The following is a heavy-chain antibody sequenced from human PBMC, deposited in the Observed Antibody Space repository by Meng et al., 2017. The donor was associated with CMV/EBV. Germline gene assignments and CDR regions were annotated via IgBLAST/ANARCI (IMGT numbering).Heavy chain of an antibody. D-gene: IGHD6-19*01. CDR2: IYYSGST. J-gene: IGHJ4*02. V-gene: IGHV4-39*07. CDR1: GGSISSSSYY. CDR3: ARDSAVAGVVDY. Sequence: LQLQDWGPGLGKPSETLSLTCTVAGGSISSSSYYWGWIRQPPGKGLEWIGSIYYSGSTYYNPSLKSRVTISVDTSKNQFSLKLSSVTAADTAVYYCARDSAVAGVVDYWGQGTLVTVSS.